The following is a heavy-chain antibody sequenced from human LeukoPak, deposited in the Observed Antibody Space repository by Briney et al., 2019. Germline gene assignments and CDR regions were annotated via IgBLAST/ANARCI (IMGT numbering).Heavy chain of an antibody. D-gene: IGHD3/OR15-3a*01. J-gene: IGHJ4*02. Sequence: GGSLRLSCVASEFMFSTSWMNWVRQAPGKGLEWVAAINPDGSGKYFVDSVRGRFTISRDDAENSLYLQMNSLRAEDTALYYCAKDLSSGTGRGFDYWGQGTLVTVSS. CDR1: EFMFSTSW. CDR2: INPDGSGK. CDR3: AKDLSSGTGRGFDY. V-gene: IGHV3-7*03.